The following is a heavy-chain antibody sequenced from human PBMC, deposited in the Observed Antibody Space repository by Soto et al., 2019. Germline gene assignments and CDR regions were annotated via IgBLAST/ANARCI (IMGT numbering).Heavy chain of an antibody. J-gene: IGHJ5*02. D-gene: IGHD6-6*01. Sequence: QVQVFQSGAEVKKPGSSVRVSCKVSGGTLNSQSITWVRQAPGQGLEWMGGIIPMFGTPTDAQKFQGRVTISADTSTSTVYMELRSLSSQDTAVYYCATSLAARRKPYNWLDAWGQGTLVTVSS. CDR2: IIPMFGTP. CDR3: ATSLAARRKPYNWLDA. CDR1: GGTLNSQS. V-gene: IGHV1-69*06.